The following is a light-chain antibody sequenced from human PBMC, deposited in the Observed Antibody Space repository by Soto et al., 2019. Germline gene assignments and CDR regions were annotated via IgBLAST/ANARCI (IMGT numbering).Light chain of an antibody. J-gene: IGLJ1*01. CDR3: GSTAGSYTYI. CDR2: DVT. V-gene: IGLV2-11*01. CDR1: YSHVGTFYF. Sequence: QSVLARPRSVSGSPGQSVTISCTGSYSHVGTFYFVSWYQQYPGKGPKLIIYDVTARHSGVPDRFSGSKSGNTASLTISGLQPEDEADYYSGSTAGSYTYIFGGGTKVTVL.